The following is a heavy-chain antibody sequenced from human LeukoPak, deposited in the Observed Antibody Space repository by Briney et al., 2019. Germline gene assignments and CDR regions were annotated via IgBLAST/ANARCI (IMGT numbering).Heavy chain of an antibody. Sequence: ASVKVSCKASGYTFTGYYMHWVRQAPGQGLEWMGWINPNSGGTNYAQKFQGRVTMTRDTSISTAYMELSRLRSDDTAVYYCARDLTTVTTSRRETYFDYWGQGTLVTVSS. J-gene: IGHJ4*02. D-gene: IGHD4-17*01. CDR1: GYTFTGYY. CDR3: ARDLTTVTTSRRETYFDY. CDR2: INPNSGGT. V-gene: IGHV1-2*02.